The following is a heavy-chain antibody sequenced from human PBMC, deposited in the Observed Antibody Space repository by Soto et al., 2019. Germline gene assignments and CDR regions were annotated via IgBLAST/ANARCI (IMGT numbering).Heavy chain of an antibody. CDR3: ARVPAFVGPTPRPYAFDI. CDR1: GYTFTSYD. Sequence: QVQLVQSGAEVKKPGASVKVSCKASGYTFTSYDINWVRQATGQGLEWMGWMNPNSGNTGYAQKFQGRVTMTRNTSISTAYMELSSLRSEDTAVYYCARVPAFVGPTPRPYAFDIWGQGTMVTVSS. J-gene: IGHJ3*02. CDR2: MNPNSGNT. V-gene: IGHV1-8*01. D-gene: IGHD1-26*01.